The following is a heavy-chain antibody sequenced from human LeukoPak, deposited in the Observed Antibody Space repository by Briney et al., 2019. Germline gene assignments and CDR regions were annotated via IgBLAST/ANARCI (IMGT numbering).Heavy chain of an antibody. V-gene: IGHV3-7*01. CDR2: IKEDGTEE. Sequence: GGSLRLSCVASGFTFSNFWMTWVRQAPGKGLEWVANIKEDGTEEFYVDSVKGRFTISRDNARNFLFLQMSNLRAEDTAVYYCVRDGAVVTSGSYPWRYFQYWGQGTLVTVSS. J-gene: IGHJ1*01. CDR1: GFTFSNFW. D-gene: IGHD3-10*01. CDR3: VRDGAVVTSGSYPWRYFQY.